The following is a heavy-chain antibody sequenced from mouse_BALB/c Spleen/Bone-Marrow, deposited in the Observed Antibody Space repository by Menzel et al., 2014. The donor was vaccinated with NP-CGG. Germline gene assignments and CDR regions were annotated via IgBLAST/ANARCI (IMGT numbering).Heavy chain of an antibody. J-gene: IGHJ2*01. CDR3: AKNQEAFDY. Sequence: EVMLVESGGGLVQPGGSLKLSSAASGFTFSNYGMSWVRQTPDKRLELVATINSNGGITYYPDSVKGRFTISRDNAKNTLYLQMSSLKSEDTAMYYCAKNQEAFDYWGQGTTLTVSS. D-gene: IGHD3-2*02. CDR2: INSNGGIT. CDR1: GFTFSNYG. V-gene: IGHV5-6-3*01.